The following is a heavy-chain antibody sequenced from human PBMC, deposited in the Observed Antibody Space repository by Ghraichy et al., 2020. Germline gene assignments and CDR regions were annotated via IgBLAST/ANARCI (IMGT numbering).Heavy chain of an antibody. CDR2: IHYSGTT. V-gene: IGHV4-59*01. J-gene: IGHJ6*02. CDR3: AIVRAMTPTHNFCHSLDG. D-gene: IGHD1-1*01. Sequence: SETLSLTCAISGDSLSGYYWSWIRQPPGKGLEWIGYIHYSGTTKYDPSFESRVTLSVDMAKNQFSLGLSSVTAADTATYYCAIVRAMTPTHNFCHSLDGWGLGTTVTVSS. CDR1: GDSLSGYY.